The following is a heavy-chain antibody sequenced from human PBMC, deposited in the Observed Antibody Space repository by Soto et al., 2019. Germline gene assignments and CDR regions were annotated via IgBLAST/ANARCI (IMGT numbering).Heavy chain of an antibody. Sequence: PSETLSLTCTVSGGSISSGDYYWSWIRQPPGKGLEWIGYVFYTGSAYYYNPSLKSRVTISVDTSKNQFSLKLSSVTAADTAVYYCVRGPYNYNSRYFDYWGQGTLVTVSS. V-gene: IGHV4-30-4*01. CDR1: GGSISSGDYY. CDR2: VFYTGSAY. J-gene: IGHJ4*02. D-gene: IGHD1-20*01. CDR3: VRGPYNYNSRYFDY.